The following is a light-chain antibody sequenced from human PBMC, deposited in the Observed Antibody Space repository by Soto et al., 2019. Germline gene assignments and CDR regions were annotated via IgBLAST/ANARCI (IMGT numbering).Light chain of an antibody. J-gene: IGKJ3*01. CDR1: QTISIY. CDR2: AAS. CDR3: QQSYSTPYT. Sequence: DIQMTQSPSSLSASVGDRVTITCRASQTISIYLNWYQQKPGKAPKLLIYAASSLQSGVPSRFSGSGSGTEFTLTISSLQFEDFATYYCQQSYSTPYTFGPGTKVDIK. V-gene: IGKV1-39*01.